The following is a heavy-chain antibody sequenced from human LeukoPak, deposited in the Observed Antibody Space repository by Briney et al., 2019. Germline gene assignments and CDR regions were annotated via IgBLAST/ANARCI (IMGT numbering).Heavy chain of an antibody. V-gene: IGHV3-30*02. CDR1: GFTFRRFG. D-gene: IGHD1-26*01. J-gene: IGHJ3*02. Sequence: GGSLRLSCVASGFTFRRFGMHWVRQAPGKGLDWVTFIRTDGSNKYYADSVKGRFTISRDNSKNTLYLQMISLRAEDTAVYYCAKGIGLANDAFDIWGQGTMVTVSS. CDR3: AKGIGLANDAFDI. CDR2: IRTDGSNK.